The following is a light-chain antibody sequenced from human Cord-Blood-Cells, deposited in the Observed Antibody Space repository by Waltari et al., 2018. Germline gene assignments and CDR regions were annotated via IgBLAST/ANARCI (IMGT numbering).Light chain of an antibody. CDR3: AAWDDSLNGWV. J-gene: IGLJ3*02. V-gene: IGLV1-44*01. Sequence: QSVLTQPPSASGTPGQRVTISCSGSSSNSRSNPVHWYQQLPGTAPKLLIYSNKQRPSGVPDRFSGSKSGTSASLAISGLQSEDEADYYCAAWDDSLNGWVFGGGTKLTVL. CDR1: SSNSRSNP. CDR2: SNK.